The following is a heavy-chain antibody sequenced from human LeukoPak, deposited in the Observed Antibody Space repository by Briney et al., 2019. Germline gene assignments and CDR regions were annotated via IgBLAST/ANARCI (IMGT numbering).Heavy chain of an antibody. V-gene: IGHV3-33*01. CDR1: GFTFNNYG. J-gene: IGHJ4*02. D-gene: IGHD3-16*01. Sequence: GGSLRLSCAASGFTFNNYGIHWVRQAPGKGLEWVAVIWYDGSNKYYADSLKGRFTISRDNSKNTLYLQMNSLRAEDTAVYYCPRGLGGGLATDYWGQGTLVTVSS. CDR3: PRGLGGGLATDY. CDR2: IWYDGSNK.